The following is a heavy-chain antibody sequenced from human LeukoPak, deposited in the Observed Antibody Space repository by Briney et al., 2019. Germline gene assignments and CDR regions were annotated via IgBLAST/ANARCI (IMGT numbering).Heavy chain of an antibody. J-gene: IGHJ3*02. CDR1: GYTLTELS. Sequence: ASVKVSCKVSGYTLTELSMHWVRQAPGQGLGWVGGFDPEDGETIYAQKFQGRVTMTEATSTATAYMELSSLRSEDTAVYYCATDVVTYYDILTGSRTHNAVDIWGQGTMVTVSS. V-gene: IGHV1-24*01. CDR2: FDPEDGET. D-gene: IGHD3-9*01. CDR3: ATDVVTYYDILTGSRTHNAVDI.